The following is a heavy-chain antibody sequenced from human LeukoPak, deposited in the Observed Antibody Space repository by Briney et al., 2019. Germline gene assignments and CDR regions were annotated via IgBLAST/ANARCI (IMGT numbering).Heavy chain of an antibody. D-gene: IGHD3-16*01. J-gene: IGHJ4*02. V-gene: IGHV3-66*01. CDR3: AREVGGGASGQ. CDR1: GFTVSSNY. CDR2: IYSDGTT. Sequence: GGSLRLSCAASGFTVSSNYMSWVREVPGKGLEWVSVIYSDGTTSYADSVKGRFTISRDNSENTLYLQMNSLRVEDTAVYYCAREVGGGASGQWGRGTLVTVSS.